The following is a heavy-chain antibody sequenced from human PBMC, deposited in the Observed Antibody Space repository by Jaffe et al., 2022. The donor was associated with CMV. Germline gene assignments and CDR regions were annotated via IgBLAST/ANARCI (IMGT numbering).Heavy chain of an antibody. CDR2: IKQDGSEK. CDR3: ARDRDPYDSPTKRYMDV. Sequence: EVQLVESGGGLVQPGGSLRLSCAASGFTFSSYWMSWVRQAPGKGLEWVANIKQDGSEKYYVDSLKGRFTISRDNAKNSLFLQMNSLRAEDTAVYYCARDRDPYDSPTKRYMDVWGKGTTVTVSS. D-gene: IGHD3-22*01. V-gene: IGHV3-7*03. CDR1: GFTFSSYW. J-gene: IGHJ6*03.